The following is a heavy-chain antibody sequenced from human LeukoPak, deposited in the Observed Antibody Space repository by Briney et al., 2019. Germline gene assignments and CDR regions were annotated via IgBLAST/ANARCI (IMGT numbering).Heavy chain of an antibody. CDR3: AAGTPNIVAHDAFDI. D-gene: IGHD5-12*01. CDR1: VFTFASSA. CDR2: IVVGSGNT. J-gene: IGHJ3*02. V-gene: IGHV1-58*02. Sequence: SVKVSCKASVFTFASSAMQWVRQARGQRLEWIGWIVVGSGNTNYAQKFQERVTITRDMSTSTAYMELSSLRSEDTAVYYCAAGTPNIVAHDAFDIWGQGKTVTVSS.